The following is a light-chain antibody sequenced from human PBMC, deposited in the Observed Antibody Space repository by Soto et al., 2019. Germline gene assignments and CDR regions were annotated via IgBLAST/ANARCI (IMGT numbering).Light chain of an antibody. V-gene: IGKV1-39*01. CDR3: QQSYNTPPIT. Sequence: DIQMTQSPSSLSASVGDRVTITCRASQSISTFLNWYQQKPGKAPKLLIYAASNLQSGVPSRFSGGGSGTDFTLTISTLHPEDFATYYCQQSYNTPPITFGQGTRLEIK. CDR1: QSISTF. CDR2: AAS. J-gene: IGKJ5*01.